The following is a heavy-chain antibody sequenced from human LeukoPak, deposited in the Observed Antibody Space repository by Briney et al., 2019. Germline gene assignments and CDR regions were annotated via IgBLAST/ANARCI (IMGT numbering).Heavy chain of an antibody. CDR1: GGSISSYY. D-gene: IGHD1-7*01. V-gene: IGHV4-4*07. CDR2: IYTSGST. CDR3: ARDRLGKNRTTNYYYYMDV. Sequence: SETLSLTCTVSGGSISSYYWSWIRQPAGKGLEWIGRIYTSGSTNYNPSLKSRVTISVDKSKNQFSLKLSSVTAADTAVYYCARDRLGKNRTTNYYYYMDVWGKGTTVTDSS. J-gene: IGHJ6*03.